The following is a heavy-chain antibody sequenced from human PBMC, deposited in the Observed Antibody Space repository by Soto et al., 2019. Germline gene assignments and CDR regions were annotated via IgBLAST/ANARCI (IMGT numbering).Heavy chain of an antibody. CDR2: IYYSGST. CDR1: GGSISSYY. CDR3: ARRTSLHSSQTYYFDY. V-gene: IGHV4-59*08. Sequence: SETLSLTCTVSGGSISSYYWSWIRQPPGKGLEWIGYIYYSGSTNYNPSLKSRVTISVDTSKNQFSLKLSSVTAADTAVYYCARRTSLHSSQTYYFDYWGQGTLVTVSS. J-gene: IGHJ4*02. D-gene: IGHD6-13*01.